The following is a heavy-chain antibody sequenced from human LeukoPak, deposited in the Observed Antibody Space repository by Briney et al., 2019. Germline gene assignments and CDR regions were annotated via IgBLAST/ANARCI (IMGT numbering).Heavy chain of an antibody. CDR1: GGPLRSSSYY. CDR2: MSNSGST. CDR3: ARRSPAAAGGGFRY. Sequence: PSETLSIIRTVSGGPLRSSSYYCGWIRQSPGKGLEWIGTMSNSGSTYYNPSLKSRGTICGDTAKNQFSLKLSSVTAADTAVYYCARRSPAAAGGGFRYRGPVTLVTVSS. J-gene: IGHJ1*01. D-gene: IGHD6-13*01. V-gene: IGHV4-39*01.